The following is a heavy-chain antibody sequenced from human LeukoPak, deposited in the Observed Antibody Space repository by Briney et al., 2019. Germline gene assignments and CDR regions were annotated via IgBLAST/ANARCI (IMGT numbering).Heavy chain of an antibody. CDR2: IKSDGTRT. Sequence: GGSLRLSCAASGFTFSNFWMHWVRQAPGKGLVWASRIKSDGTRTDYADSVKGRFTISRDNARNTLYLQMNSLRAEDTAVYYCARELPFDYWGQGTLVSVSS. CDR1: GFTFSNFW. J-gene: IGHJ4*02. D-gene: IGHD1-26*01. CDR3: ARELPFDY. V-gene: IGHV3-74*01.